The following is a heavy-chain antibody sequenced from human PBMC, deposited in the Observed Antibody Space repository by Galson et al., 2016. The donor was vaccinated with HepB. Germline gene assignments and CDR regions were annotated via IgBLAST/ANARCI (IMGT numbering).Heavy chain of an antibody. J-gene: IGHJ6*02. V-gene: IGHV3-53*05. Sequence: SLRLSCAASGFIVSSDYMGWVRQAPGRGLEWVSVIYRGGSTYYADSVKGRFTISRDSSKNTLYLQMNSLTVEDTAVYYCAREFRIYGMDVWGQGTTVTVSS. CDR3: AREFRIYGMDV. D-gene: IGHD2-15*01. CDR1: GFIVSSDY. CDR2: IYRGGST.